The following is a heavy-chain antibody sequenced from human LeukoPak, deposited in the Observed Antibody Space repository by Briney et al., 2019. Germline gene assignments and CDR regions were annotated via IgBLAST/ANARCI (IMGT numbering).Heavy chain of an antibody. J-gene: IGHJ4*02. V-gene: IGHV3-66*01. Sequence: GGSLRLSCAASGFIVSSNYMSWVRQAPGKGLEWVSVIYSGGFTYYADSVRGRFTISRDTSSNTLFLQMNVLRAEDTAVYYCAKDPPDYYDFWSGYYEPYWGQGTLVTVSS. D-gene: IGHD3-3*01. CDR2: IYSGGFT. CDR1: GFIVSSNY. CDR3: AKDPPDYYDFWSGYYEPY.